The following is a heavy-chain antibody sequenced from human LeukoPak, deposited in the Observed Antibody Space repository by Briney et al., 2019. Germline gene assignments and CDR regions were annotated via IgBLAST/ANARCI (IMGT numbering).Heavy chain of an antibody. CDR1: GGSISSYY. CDR3: ARHTVSRAGGDFDY. Sequence: SETLSLTCTVSGGSISSYYWSWIRQPPGKGLERIAYIHNNGNTNSNPPLKSRVTISIDTSKNQFSLKLTSVTAADTAVYYCARHTVSRAGGDFDYWGQGTLVTVSS. J-gene: IGHJ4*02. V-gene: IGHV4-59*08. CDR2: IHNNGNT. D-gene: IGHD2-8*01.